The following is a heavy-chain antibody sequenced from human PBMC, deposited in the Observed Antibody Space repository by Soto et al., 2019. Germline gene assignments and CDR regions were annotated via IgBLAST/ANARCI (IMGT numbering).Heavy chain of an antibody. CDR1: GFTFSTYG. J-gene: IGHJ6*02. D-gene: IGHD2-15*01. V-gene: IGHV3-48*02. CDR3: ARYCSGGSCSPTFYYYGMDV. CDR2: ISSSSSSI. Sequence: PGGSLRLSCAVSGFTFSTYGMNWVRQAPGKGLECVSYISSSSSSIYYADSVKGRFTISRDNARSSLYLQMNSLRDEDTAVYYCARYCSGGSCSPTFYYYGMDVWGQGTTVTVSS.